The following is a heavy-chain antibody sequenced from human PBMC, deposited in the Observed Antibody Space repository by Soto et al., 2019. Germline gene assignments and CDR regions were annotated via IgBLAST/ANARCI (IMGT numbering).Heavy chain of an antibody. CDR1: GGTFSSYT. V-gene: IGHV1-69*04. J-gene: IGHJ6*03. CDR3: ARELPPEDDFWRGEEYYYYYYMDV. CDR2: IIPILGIA. D-gene: IGHD3-3*01. Sequence: ASVKVSCKASGGTFSSYTISWVRQAPGQGLEWMGRIIPILGIANYAQKFQGRVTITADKSTSTAYMELSSLRSEDTAVYYCARELPPEDDFWRGEEYYYYYYMDVWGKGTTVTVSS.